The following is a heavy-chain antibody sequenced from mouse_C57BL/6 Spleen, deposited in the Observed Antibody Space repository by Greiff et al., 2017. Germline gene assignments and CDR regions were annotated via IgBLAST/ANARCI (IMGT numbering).Heavy chain of an antibody. Sequence: VQLQQPGAELVMPGASVKLSCKASGYTFTSYWMHWVKQRPGQGLEWIGEIDPSDSYPNYNQKFKGKSTLTVDKSSSTAYMQLSSLTSEDSAVYYCARGEVVFDYWGQGTTLTVPS. CDR1: GYTFTSYW. V-gene: IGHV1-69*01. D-gene: IGHD1-1*02. CDR3: ARGEVVFDY. CDR2: IDPSDSYP. J-gene: IGHJ2*01.